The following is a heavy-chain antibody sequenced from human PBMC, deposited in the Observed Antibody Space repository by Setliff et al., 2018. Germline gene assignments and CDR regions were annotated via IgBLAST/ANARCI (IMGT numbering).Heavy chain of an antibody. Sequence: GASVKVSCKTSGYSFTNYYMHWVRQVPGRGLEWMGSINPKNGVTKYAQAFQDRVTMTTDTSITTAYMELSSLTYDDTAVYYCARDGASWLNWFDPWGQGTLVTAPQ. CDR2: INPKNGVT. J-gene: IGHJ5*02. CDR3: ARDGASWLNWFDP. D-gene: IGHD2-2*01. V-gene: IGHV1-2*02. CDR1: GYSFTNYY.